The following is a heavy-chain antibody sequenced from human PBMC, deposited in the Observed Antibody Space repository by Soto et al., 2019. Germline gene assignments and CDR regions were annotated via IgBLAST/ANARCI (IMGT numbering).Heavy chain of an antibody. J-gene: IGHJ4*02. D-gene: IGHD1-20*01. Sequence: EVLLVESGGGMVQPGGSLKLSCAASGFVFKDSSIHWVRQASGKGLEWVGRIRDRAYSYATAYAESVKGRFTISRYDSNNTAYLQMSGLKTEDTAIYYCTRRISAAHDYWGQGTLVTVSS. CDR2: IRDRAYSYAT. CDR3: TRRISAAHDY. CDR1: GFVFKDSS. V-gene: IGHV3-73*01.